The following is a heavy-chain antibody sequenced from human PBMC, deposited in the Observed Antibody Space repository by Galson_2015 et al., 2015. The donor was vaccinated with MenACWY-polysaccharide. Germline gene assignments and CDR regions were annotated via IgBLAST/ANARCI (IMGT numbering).Heavy chain of an antibody. CDR3: ARVVPTVVTTGGDNAFQI. CDR2: NHTSGST. D-gene: IGHD4-23*01. J-gene: IGHJ3*02. V-gene: IGHV4-4*07. CDR1: GGSISNYY. Sequence: ATLSLPCTVSGGSISNYYWSWLRRPAEKGLEWIGRNHTSGSTSYNPSLQTRLTMSVDTSKNQFSLTLSSVNAADAAVYYCARVVPTVVTTGGDNAFQIWGQGTMVTVSS.